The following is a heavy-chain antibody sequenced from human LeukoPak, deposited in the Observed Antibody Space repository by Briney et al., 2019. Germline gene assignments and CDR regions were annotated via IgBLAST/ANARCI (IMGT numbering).Heavy chain of an antibody. J-gene: IGHJ4*02. D-gene: IGHD6-19*01. CDR2: IYYSGST. CDR3: ARQSRGIAVAGLDY. V-gene: IGHV4-59*08. CDR1: GGSINNYY. Sequence: PSETLSLTCTVSGGSINNYYWSWIRQPPGKGLEWIGYIYYSGSTNYNPSLKNRVTMSVDTSKNQFSLNLTSVTAADTAVYYCARQSRGIAVAGLDYWGQGILVTVSS.